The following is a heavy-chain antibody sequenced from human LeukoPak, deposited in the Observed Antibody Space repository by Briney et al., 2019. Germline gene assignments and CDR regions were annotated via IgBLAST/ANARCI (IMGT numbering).Heavy chain of an antibody. CDR2: INTGGSST. J-gene: IGHJ6*03. V-gene: IGHV3-74*03. D-gene: IGHD3-10*01. CDR1: GFTFSSHW. Sequence: GGSLRLSCAASGFTFSSHWMHWVRQALGKGLVWVVRINTGGSSTKYADSVKGRFTISRDNATNTLYLQMNSLRAEDTALYYCARDGVRGPRGDYYYYMDVWGKGTTVTVSS. CDR3: ARDGVRGPRGDYYYYMDV.